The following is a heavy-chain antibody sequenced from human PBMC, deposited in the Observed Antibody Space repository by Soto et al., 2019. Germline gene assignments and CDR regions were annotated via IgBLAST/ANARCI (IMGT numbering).Heavy chain of an antibody. D-gene: IGHD6-13*01. Sequence: ESGGVVVPPGGSLRLSCAASGFTFDDYTMHWVRQAPGKGLEWVSLISWDGGTTYYADSVKGRFTISRDNSKTSLYLQMNSLRTEDTALYYCAKDSGGSSWWSGSYYAMDVWGQGTTVTVSS. CDR1: GFTFDDYT. J-gene: IGHJ6*02. V-gene: IGHV3-43*01. CDR3: AKDSGGSSWWSGSYYAMDV. CDR2: ISWDGGTT.